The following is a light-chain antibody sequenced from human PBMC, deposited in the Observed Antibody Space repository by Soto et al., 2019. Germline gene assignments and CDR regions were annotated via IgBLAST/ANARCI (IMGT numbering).Light chain of an antibody. V-gene: IGLV2-14*01. J-gene: IGLJ1*01. CDR3: SSHTISSALQV. CDR1: ISDFVVYNY. CDR2: GVS. Sequence: LTQPASVSGSPGQSITISCTGTISDFVVYNYVSWYQQHPGKAPKLMIYGVSNRPSGVSNRFSGSKSGNTASLTISGLQADDEADYYCSSHTISSALQVFGTGTKVTVL.